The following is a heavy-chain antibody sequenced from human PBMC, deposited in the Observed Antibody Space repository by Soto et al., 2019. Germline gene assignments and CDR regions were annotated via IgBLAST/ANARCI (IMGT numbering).Heavy chain of an antibody. J-gene: IGHJ4*02. CDR2: IIPKFGTT. Sequence: QVQLVQSGAEVKKPGSSVKVSCKASGGSFSTYGINWVRLAPGQGLEWMGGIIPKFGTTNYAQKFRGRVTITADESTNTAYMELNYLSSEDTAVYCCARELDPYYGGNSLSLDYWGQGTLVTVSS. D-gene: IGHD4-17*01. CDR3: ARELDPYYGGNSLSLDY. V-gene: IGHV1-69*13. CDR1: GGSFSTYG.